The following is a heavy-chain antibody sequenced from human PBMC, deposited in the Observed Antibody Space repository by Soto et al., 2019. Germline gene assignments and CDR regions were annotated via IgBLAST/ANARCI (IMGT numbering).Heavy chain of an antibody. D-gene: IGHD3-22*01. J-gene: IGHJ4*02. Sequence: EVQLVESGGGLIQLGGSLGFSCAAPGFPFISYWLHWVRQLPGKGRGWVSRIKSDGSGTYYPGSVEARFTISRENAQNTVDLQMNSLRAEDTAVYYCVRGDGDRYDGNGYLGRHWGQGTLVTVSS. CDR3: VRGDGDRYDGNGYLGRH. CDR2: IKSDGSGT. CDR1: GFPFISYW. V-gene: IGHV3-74*01.